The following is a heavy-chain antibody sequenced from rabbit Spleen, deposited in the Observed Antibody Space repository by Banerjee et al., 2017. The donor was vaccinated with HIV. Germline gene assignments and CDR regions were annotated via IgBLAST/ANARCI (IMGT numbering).Heavy chain of an antibody. V-gene: IGHV1S45*01. CDR1: GFSFSDRDV. CDR3: ARDLIAAIGWNFNL. Sequence: QEQLVESGGGLVKPEGSLTLTCKASGFSFSDRDVMCWVRQAPGKGLEWIACIYAGSSGSTYYASWAKGRFIMSRPSSTTVTLQMTSLTVADTATYFCARDLIAAIGWNFNLWGQGTLVTVS. J-gene: IGHJ4*01. D-gene: IGHD1-1*01. CDR2: IYAGSSGST.